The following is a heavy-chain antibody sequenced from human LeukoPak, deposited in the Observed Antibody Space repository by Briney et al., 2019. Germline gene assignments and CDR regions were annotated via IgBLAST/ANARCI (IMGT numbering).Heavy chain of an antibody. CDR3: AKGASYYYGSGSYAFDI. D-gene: IGHD3-10*01. CDR2: IWYDGSKK. V-gene: IGHV3-33*06. CDR1: GFTFSNYA. J-gene: IGHJ3*02. Sequence: GRSLRLSCAPSGFTFSNYAMHWVRQAPGKGLEWVAVIWYDGSKKYYADSVRGRFTISRDNSKNTLYLQMNSLRAEDTAVYYCAKGASYYYGSGSYAFDIWGQGTMVTVSS.